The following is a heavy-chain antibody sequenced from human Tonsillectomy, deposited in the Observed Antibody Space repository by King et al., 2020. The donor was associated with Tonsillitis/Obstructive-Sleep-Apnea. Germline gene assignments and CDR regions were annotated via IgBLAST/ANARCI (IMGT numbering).Heavy chain of an antibody. CDR1: GFSLSSSRVG. D-gene: IGHD2-2*01. Sequence: ITLKESGPTLVKPTQTLTLTCTFSGFSLSSSRVGAGWIRQPPGRALEWLALIYWDDDKRYSPSLRSRLTITRDTSENQVVLTMTNMDPVDTATYYCAHTSCSTTSCPANYWGQGTLVTVSS. J-gene: IGHJ4*02. CDR2: IYWDDDK. V-gene: IGHV2-5*02. CDR3: AHTSCSTTSCPANY.